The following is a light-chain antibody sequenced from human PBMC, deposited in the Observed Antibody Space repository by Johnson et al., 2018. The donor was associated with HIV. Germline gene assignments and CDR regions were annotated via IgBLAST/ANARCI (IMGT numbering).Light chain of an antibody. CDR2: GND. CDR1: SSNIGAGYD. Sequence: VLTQPPSVSGAPGQRVTISCTGSSSNIGAGYDVHWYQQFPGTAPKLLIYGNDNRPSGVTERFSGSKSGTSASLAITGLQAEDEADYYCQSYDNALSGSKVFGTGTEVTVL. CDR3: QSYDNALSGSKV. J-gene: IGLJ1*01. V-gene: IGLV1-40*01.